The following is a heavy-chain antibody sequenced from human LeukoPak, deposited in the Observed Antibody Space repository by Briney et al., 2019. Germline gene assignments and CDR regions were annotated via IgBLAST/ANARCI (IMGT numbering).Heavy chain of an antibody. CDR1: GFTFSGSA. CDR2: IRSKANSYAT. Sequence: PGGSLRLSCAASGFTFSGSAMHWVRQASGKGLEWVGRIRSKANSYATAYAASVKGRFTISRDDSKNTAYLQMNSLKTEDTAVYYCTRLDYGDYAGLAFDIWGQGTMVTVSS. D-gene: IGHD4-17*01. J-gene: IGHJ3*02. V-gene: IGHV3-73*01. CDR3: TRLDYGDYAGLAFDI.